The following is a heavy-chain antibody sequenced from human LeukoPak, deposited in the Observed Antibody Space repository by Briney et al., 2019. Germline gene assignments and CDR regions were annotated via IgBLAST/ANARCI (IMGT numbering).Heavy chain of an antibody. V-gene: IGHV3-48*01. D-gene: IGHD1-26*01. Sequence: GGSLRLSCAASGFTFSSYSMNWVRQAPGKGLEWVSYISSSINTIYYADSVKGRFTISRNNAKNSLYLQMNSLRAEDTAVYYCARVRGSYYLDYWGQGTLVTVSS. CDR1: GFTFSSYS. CDR3: ARVRGSYYLDY. J-gene: IGHJ4*02. CDR2: ISSSINTI.